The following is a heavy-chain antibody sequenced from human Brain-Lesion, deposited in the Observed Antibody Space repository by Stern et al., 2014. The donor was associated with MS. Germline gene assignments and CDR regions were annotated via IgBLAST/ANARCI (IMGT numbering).Heavy chain of an antibody. CDR3: ARGRVVPGFQYYATDV. CDR1: GGSISSGGYY. CDR2: IFNRGST. V-gene: IGHV4-61*02. Sequence: VQLEESGPGLVKPSQTLSLSCTVSGGSISSGGYYWSWIRQPAGKGLEWIGRIFNRGSTSYNPPLKSPVPISIDTSKNQFSLRPNSMTAADTAVYYCARGRVVPGFQYYATDVWGQGTTVIVSS. J-gene: IGHJ6*02. D-gene: IGHD2-2*01.